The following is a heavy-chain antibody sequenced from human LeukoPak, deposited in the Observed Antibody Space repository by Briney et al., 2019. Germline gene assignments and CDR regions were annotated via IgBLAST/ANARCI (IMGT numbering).Heavy chain of an antibody. D-gene: IGHD3-9*01. V-gene: IGHV4-34*01. CDR3: ARGPPWYDIFTGYYRYYFAY. J-gene: IGHJ4*02. Sequence: SETLSLTCAVYGVSFSGYYWSWIRQPPGKGLEWIGEINHSGSTNYNPSLKSGVTISLDPCKSQFALTLRTGTAGDTGMYYCARGPPWYDIFTGYYRYYFAYWGQGTLVTVSS. CDR1: GVSFSGYY. CDR2: INHSGST.